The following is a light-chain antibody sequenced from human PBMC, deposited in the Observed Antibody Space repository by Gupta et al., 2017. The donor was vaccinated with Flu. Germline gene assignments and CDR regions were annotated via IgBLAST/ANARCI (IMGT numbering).Light chain of an antibody. CDR2: KDT. J-gene: IGLJ1*01. V-gene: IGLV3-25*03. CDR1: ALPNQY. CDR3: QSADSTSTYYV. Sequence: GDALPNQYGYGFQQRPGQAPALLIYKDTERPSGIPERFSASGSGTTVTLTISGVQAEDEADYYCQSADSTSTYYVFGAGTKVTVL.